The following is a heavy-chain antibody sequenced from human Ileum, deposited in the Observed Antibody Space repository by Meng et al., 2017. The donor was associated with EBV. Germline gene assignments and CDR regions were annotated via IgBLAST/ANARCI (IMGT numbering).Heavy chain of an antibody. Sequence: QGQLQEPSPGLVKPSGTLSLTCAGSGGSISSSNWWSWVRQAPGRGLEWIGEIHHTESTNYNPSLKSRVTISVDKSKNQFSLKLSSVTAADTAVYYCARESYSDSSGYYSLDYWGQGSLVTVSS. J-gene: IGHJ4*02. CDR1: GGSISSSNW. CDR3: ARESYSDSSGYYSLDY. V-gene: IGHV4-4*02. CDR2: IHHTEST. D-gene: IGHD3-22*01.